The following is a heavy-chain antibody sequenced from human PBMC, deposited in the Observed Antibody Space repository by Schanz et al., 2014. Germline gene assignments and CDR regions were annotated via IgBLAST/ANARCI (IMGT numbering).Heavy chain of an antibody. Sequence: VYLVESGGGLVQPGGSLRLSCAASGFTFNGAYMTWVRQAPGKGLEWVAVITCDANYKYYADSVKGRFTISRDNSKNPLYVEMNRLRADDTVLYFCAKSYDTSGYSGFDYWGQGTLVTVSS. V-gene: IGHV3-30*18. CDR1: GFTFNGAY. CDR2: ITCDANYK. D-gene: IGHD3-22*01. J-gene: IGHJ4*02. CDR3: AKSYDTSGYSGFDY.